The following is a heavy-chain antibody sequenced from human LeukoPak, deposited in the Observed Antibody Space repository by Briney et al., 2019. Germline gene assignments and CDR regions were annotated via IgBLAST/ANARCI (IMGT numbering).Heavy chain of an antibody. J-gene: IGHJ6*02. D-gene: IGHD3-3*01. Sequence: PGRSLRPSCAASGFTFDDYAMHWVRQAPGKGLEWVSGISWNSGSIGYADSVKGRFTISRDNAKNSLYLQMNSLRAEDTALYYCAKEGGATIFGVVISGYGMDVWGQGTTVTVSS. CDR2: ISWNSGSI. CDR3: AKEGGATIFGVVISGYGMDV. CDR1: GFTFDDYA. V-gene: IGHV3-9*01.